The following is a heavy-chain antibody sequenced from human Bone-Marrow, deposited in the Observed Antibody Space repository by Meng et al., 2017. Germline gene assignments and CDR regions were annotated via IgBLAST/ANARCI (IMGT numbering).Heavy chain of an antibody. CDR3: ARDLGWVLFDY. D-gene: IGHD3-3*01. CDR2: ISYDGSNK. J-gene: IGHJ4*02. Sequence: GESLKISCAASGFTFSSYAMHWVRQAPGKGLEWVAVISYDGSNKYYADSVKGRFTISRDNSKNTLYLQMNSLRADDTAVYYCARDLGWVLFDYWGQGALVTVSS. V-gene: IGHV3-30*04. CDR1: GFTFSSYA.